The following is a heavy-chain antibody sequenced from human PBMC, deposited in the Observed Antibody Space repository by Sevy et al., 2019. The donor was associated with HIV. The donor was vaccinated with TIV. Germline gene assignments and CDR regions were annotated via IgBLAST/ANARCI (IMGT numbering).Heavy chain of an antibody. J-gene: IGHJ6*02. V-gene: IGHV3-30*18. CDR3: AKDFCVGVVGGSCPLYYYYGMDV. CDR1: GFTFSSYG. Sequence: GGSLRLSCAASGFTFSSYGMHWVRQAPGKGLEWVAVISYDGSNKYYADSVKGRFPISRDNSKTTLYLQMNSLRAEDTAGYYCAKDFCVGVVGGSCPLYYYYGMDVWGQGTTVTVSS. D-gene: IGHD2-15*01. CDR2: ISYDGSNK.